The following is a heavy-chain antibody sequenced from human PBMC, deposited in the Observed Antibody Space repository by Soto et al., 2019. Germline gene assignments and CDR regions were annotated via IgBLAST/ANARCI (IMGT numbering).Heavy chain of an antibody. CDR1: GFTFNIYG. CDR3: ATQTGTTIHFDY. J-gene: IGHJ4*02. V-gene: IGHV3-30*03. CDR2: ISYDGSNQ. D-gene: IGHD1-7*01. Sequence: PGWSLRLSCAASGFTFNIYGMHWVRQAPDKGLERVALISYDGSNQYYADSVKGRFTISRDNSKNTLYLQMNSLRAEDTAVYYCATQTGTTIHFDYWGQGTLVTVS.